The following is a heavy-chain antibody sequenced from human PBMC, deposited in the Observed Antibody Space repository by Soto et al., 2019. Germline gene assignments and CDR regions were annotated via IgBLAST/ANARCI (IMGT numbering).Heavy chain of an antibody. D-gene: IGHD5-18*01. CDR3: ARDNGTGTAMVNYYYYMDV. CDR1: GGTFSSYA. Sequence: ASVKVSCKASGGTFSSYAISWVRQAPGQGLEWMGGIIPIFGTANYAQKFQGRVTITADESTSTVYMELSSLRSEDTAVYYCARDNGTGTAMVNYYYYMDVWGKGTTVTVSS. CDR2: IIPIFGTA. J-gene: IGHJ6*03. V-gene: IGHV1-69*13.